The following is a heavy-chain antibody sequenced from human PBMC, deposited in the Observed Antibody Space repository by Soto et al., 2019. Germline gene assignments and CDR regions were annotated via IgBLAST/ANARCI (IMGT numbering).Heavy chain of an antibody. J-gene: IGHJ6*02. V-gene: IGHV3-74*01. D-gene: IGHD3-16*01. CDR3: ASNYAYAEVYYWYGIDV. CDR2: ISSYGSET. Sequence: EVQLVESGGGLVLPGGSLRLSCAASGFTFSRYWMHWVRQAPGKGLVWVSRISSYGSETHYADSVKGRFTISRDNAKNTLYLQMKSLRADDTAVYYCASNYAYAEVYYWYGIDVWGQGTTVTVSS. CDR1: GFTFSRYW.